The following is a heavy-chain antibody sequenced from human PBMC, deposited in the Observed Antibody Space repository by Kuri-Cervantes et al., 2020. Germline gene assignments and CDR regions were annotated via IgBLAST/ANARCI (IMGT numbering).Heavy chain of an antibody. D-gene: IGHD5-12*01. Sequence: ASVKVSCKVSGYTLTELSMHWVRQAPGKGLEWMGGFDPEDGETIYAQKFQGRVTITADESTSTAYMELSSLRSEDTAVYHCAREYSGYEDSYYFDYWGQGTLVTVSS. CDR1: GYTLTELS. CDR2: FDPEDGET. CDR3: AREYSGYEDSYYFDY. V-gene: IGHV1-24*01. J-gene: IGHJ4*02.